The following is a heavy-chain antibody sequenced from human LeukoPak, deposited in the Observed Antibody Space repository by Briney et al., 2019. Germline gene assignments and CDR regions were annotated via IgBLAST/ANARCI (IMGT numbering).Heavy chain of an antibody. J-gene: IGHJ4*02. CDR3: ARDGAITMVRGVIDY. V-gene: IGHV3-48*01. D-gene: IGHD3-10*01. CDR2: ISSSSSTI. Sequence: GRSLRLSCAASGYTFSSYSMNWVRQAPGKGLEWVSYISSSSSTIYYADSVKGRFTISRDNAKNSLYLQMNSLRAEDTAVYYCARDGAITMVRGVIDYWGQGTLVTVSS. CDR1: GYTFSSYS.